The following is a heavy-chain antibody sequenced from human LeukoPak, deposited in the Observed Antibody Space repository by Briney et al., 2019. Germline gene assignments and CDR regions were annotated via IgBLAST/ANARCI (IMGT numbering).Heavy chain of an antibody. Sequence: SETLSLTCTVSGGSISSSVYYWGWIRQPPGKGLEWIGGINHSGSTNYNPSLKSRVTISVDTSKNQFSLKLSSVTAADTAVYYCARQTGSGLFILPGGQGTLVTVSS. CDR1: GGSISSSVYY. D-gene: IGHD3/OR15-3a*01. CDR2: INHSGST. CDR3: ARQTGSGLFILP. J-gene: IGHJ4*02. V-gene: IGHV4-39*01.